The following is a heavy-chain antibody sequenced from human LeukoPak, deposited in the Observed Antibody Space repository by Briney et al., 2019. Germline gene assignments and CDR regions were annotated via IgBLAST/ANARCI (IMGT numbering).Heavy chain of an antibody. V-gene: IGHV4-39*01. CDR1: GGSISSSSYY. CDR3: ASLYCSGGSCYSPPHYYYMDV. J-gene: IGHJ6*03. Sequence: SETLSLTCTVSGGSISSSSYYWGWIRQPPGKGLEWIGSIDYSGSTYYNPSLKRRVTISVDTSKNQFSLKLSSVTAADAAVYYCASLYCSGGSCYSPPHYYYMDVWGKGTTVTISS. CDR2: IDYSGST. D-gene: IGHD2-15*01.